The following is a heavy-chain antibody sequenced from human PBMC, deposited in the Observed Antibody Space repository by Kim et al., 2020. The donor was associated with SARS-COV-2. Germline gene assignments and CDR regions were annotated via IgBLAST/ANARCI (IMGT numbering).Heavy chain of an antibody. CDR1: GGSISSYY. CDR3: AITLSPYYYGSGTLYGMDV. D-gene: IGHD3-10*01. CDR2: IYTSGST. J-gene: IGHJ6*02. V-gene: IGHV4-4*07. Sequence: SETLSLTCTVSGGSISSYYWSWIRQPAGKGLEWIGRIYTSGSTNYNPSLKSRVTMSVDTSKNQFSLKLSSVTAADTAVYYCAITLSPYYYGSGTLYGMDVWGQGTTVTVSS.